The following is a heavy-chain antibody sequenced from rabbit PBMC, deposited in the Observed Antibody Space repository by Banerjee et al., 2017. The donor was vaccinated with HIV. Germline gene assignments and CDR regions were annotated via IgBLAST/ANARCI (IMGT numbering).Heavy chain of an antibody. V-gene: IGHV1S47*01. CDR2: IYPDYGTT. D-gene: IGHD1-1*01. CDR1: GFDFSTYG. Sequence: QEHLEESGGDLVKPEGSLTLTCTASGFDFSTYGISWVRQAPGKGLEWIAYIYPDYGTTDYATWVNGRFTISLDNAQNTVFLRMTSLTAADTTTYFCARVTGYGSTSGHPTRLDLWGPGTLVTVS. J-gene: IGHJ3*01. CDR3: ARVTGYGSTSGHPTRLDL.